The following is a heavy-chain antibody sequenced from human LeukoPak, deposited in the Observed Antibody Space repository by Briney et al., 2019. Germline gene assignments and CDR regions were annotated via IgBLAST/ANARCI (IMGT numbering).Heavy chain of an antibody. CDR2: INHSGST. CDR1: GGSFSGYY. Sequence: SETLSLTCAVYGGSFSGYYWSWIRQPPGKGLEWIGEINHSGSTNYNPSLKSRVTISVDTSKNQFSLKLSSVTAADTAVYYCARSRTAYYRYFDSWGQGTLVTVSS. D-gene: IGHD3-22*01. CDR3: ARSRTAYYRYFDS. J-gene: IGHJ4*02. V-gene: IGHV4-34*01.